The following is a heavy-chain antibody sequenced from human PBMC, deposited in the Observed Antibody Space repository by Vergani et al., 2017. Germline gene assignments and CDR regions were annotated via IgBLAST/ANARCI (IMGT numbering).Heavy chain of an antibody. J-gene: IGHJ3*02. CDR2: TYYVGNA. Sequence: QVQLQESGPGVVKPSKTLSLTCTASGGTISSSSYRWAWLRQPPGKELEWIGSTYYVGNADYNPSLESRVTIAVDTSKNQFSLKLSSVTAADTAVYYCATTNSGSYPTKAFDIWGQGTMVTVSS. CDR3: ATTNSGSYPTKAFDI. CDR1: GGTISSSSYR. D-gene: IGHD1-26*01. V-gene: IGHV4-39*07.